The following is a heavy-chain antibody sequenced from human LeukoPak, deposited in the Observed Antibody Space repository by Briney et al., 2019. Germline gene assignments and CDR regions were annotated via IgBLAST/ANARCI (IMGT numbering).Heavy chain of an antibody. Sequence: QPGGSLRLSCAASGFTFSSYPMSWVRQAPGKGLEWVSAISGSGGSTYYADSVKGRFTISRDNSKNTLYLQMNSLRAEDTAVYYCATGYSSSWYSYYYYYGMDVWGQGTTVTVSS. CDR3: ATGYSSSWYSYYYYYGMDV. CDR1: GFTFSSYP. V-gene: IGHV3-23*01. CDR2: ISGSGGST. J-gene: IGHJ6*02. D-gene: IGHD6-13*01.